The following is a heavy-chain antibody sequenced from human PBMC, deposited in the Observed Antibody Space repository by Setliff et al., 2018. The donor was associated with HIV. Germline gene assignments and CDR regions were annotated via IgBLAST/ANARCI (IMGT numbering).Heavy chain of an antibody. Sequence: SETLFLTCTVSGGSISSSSYYWGWIRQPPGKGLEWIGSIYYSGSTYYNPSLKSRVTISVDTSKNQFSLKLSSVTAADTAVYYCASITGSTIDYWGQGTLVTVSS. CDR2: IYYSGST. CDR3: ASITGSTIDY. D-gene: IGHD1-7*01. V-gene: IGHV4-39*01. CDR1: GGSISSSSYY. J-gene: IGHJ4*02.